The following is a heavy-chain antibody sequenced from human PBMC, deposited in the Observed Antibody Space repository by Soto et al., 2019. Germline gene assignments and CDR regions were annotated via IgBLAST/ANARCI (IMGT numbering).Heavy chain of an antibody. V-gene: IGHV4-30-4*01. CDR2: VYYSGST. CDR3: ARATAYNGWFDP. CDR1: GDSISSGDYY. D-gene: IGHD2-21*01. Sequence: QVQLQESGPGLVKPSQTLSLTCTVSGDSISSGDYYWTWIRQPPGKGLEWIGYVYYSGSTYYNPSLKSRVTISVDTSSTQFSLKLSSVTAADTAVYYCARATAYNGWFDPWGQGTLVTVSS. J-gene: IGHJ5*02.